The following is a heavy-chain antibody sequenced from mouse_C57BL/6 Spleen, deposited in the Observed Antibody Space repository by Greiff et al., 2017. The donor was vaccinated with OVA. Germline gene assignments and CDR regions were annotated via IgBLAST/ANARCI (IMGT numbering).Heavy chain of an antibody. Sequence: SGPELVKPGASVKISCKASGYAFSSSWMNWVKQRPGKGLEWIGRIYPGDGDTNYNGKFKGKATLTADKSSSTAYMQLSSLTSEDSAVYFCARLGGYLFDYWGQGTTLTVSS. J-gene: IGHJ2*01. CDR1: GYAFSSSW. V-gene: IGHV1-82*01. CDR2: IYPGDGDT. CDR3: ARLGGYLFDY. D-gene: IGHD2-2*01.